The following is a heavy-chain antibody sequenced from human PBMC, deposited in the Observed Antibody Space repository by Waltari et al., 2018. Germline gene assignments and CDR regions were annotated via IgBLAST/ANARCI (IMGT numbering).Heavy chain of an antibody. J-gene: IGHJ4*02. CDR3: ARAPVTARFDY. D-gene: IGHD2-21*02. CDR1: GYSISSGYY. V-gene: IGHV4-38-2*01. CDR2: IYHSGST. Sequence: QAQLQESGPGLVKPSETLSLTCAVSGYSISSGYYWGWIRQPPGKGLEWIGSIYHSGSTYYNPSLKSRVTISVDTSKNQFSLKLSSVTAADTAVYYCARAPVTARFDYWGQGTLVTVSS.